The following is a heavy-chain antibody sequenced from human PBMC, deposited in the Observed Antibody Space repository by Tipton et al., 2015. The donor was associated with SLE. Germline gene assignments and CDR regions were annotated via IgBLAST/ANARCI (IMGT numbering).Heavy chain of an antibody. J-gene: IGHJ5*02. D-gene: IGHD2-21*01. V-gene: IGHV4-34*01. CDR1: GDSISGYY. CDR2: INHSGST. CDR3: ARGHPHIVVVIGGGWFDP. Sequence: TLSLTCTVSGDSISGYYWSWIRQPPGKGLEWIGEINHSGSTNYNPSLKSRVTISMDTSKNQFSLRLTSVTAADTAVYFCARGHPHIVVVIGGGWFDPWGQGTLVTVST.